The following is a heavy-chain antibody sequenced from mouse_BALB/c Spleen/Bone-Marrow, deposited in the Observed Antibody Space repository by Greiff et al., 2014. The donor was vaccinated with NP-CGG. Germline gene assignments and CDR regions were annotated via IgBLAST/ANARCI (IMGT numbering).Heavy chain of an antibody. V-gene: IGHV1S135*01. CDR3: ASGNWAY. Sequence: VQLQQSGPELVKPGASVKVSCKASGYVFTSYNMYWVKQSHGKSLEWIGYIEPYNGGTSYNQKFKGKATLTVDESSSTAYMYLNSLTSEDSAVHYCASGNWAYWGQGTLVTVSA. CDR2: IEPYNGGT. D-gene: IGHD2-1*01. J-gene: IGHJ3*01. CDR1: GYVFTSYN.